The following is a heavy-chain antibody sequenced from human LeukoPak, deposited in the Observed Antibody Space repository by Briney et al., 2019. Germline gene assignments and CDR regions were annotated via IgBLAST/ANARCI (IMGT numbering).Heavy chain of an antibody. J-gene: IGHJ3*02. D-gene: IGHD3-22*01. CDR1: GFTFDDYG. V-gene: IGHV3-9*01. CDR3: AKGRTLRAIVVVDAFDI. CDR2: ISWNSDSR. Sequence: GGSLRLSCAASGFTFDDYGMRWVRQAPGKGLEWVSGISWNSDSRGYVDSVKGRFTISRDNAKNSLYLQMSSLRVEDTALYYCAKGRTLRAIVVVDAFDIWGQGTMVTVSS.